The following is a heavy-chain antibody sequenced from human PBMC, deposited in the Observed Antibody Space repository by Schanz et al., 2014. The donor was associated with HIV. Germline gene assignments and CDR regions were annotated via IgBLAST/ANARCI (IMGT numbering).Heavy chain of an antibody. CDR1: GFTFSTCG. D-gene: IGHD5-18*01. Sequence: VRLVESGGGVVQPGRSLRLSCAASGFTFSTCGMHWARQAPGKGLEWVSTISGSGGSTYYADSVKGRFTISRDNSKNTLYLQMNSLRAEDTAVYYCARGLPADYWGQGTLVTVS. V-gene: IGHV3-23*04. CDR2: ISGSGGST. CDR3: ARGLPADY. J-gene: IGHJ4*02.